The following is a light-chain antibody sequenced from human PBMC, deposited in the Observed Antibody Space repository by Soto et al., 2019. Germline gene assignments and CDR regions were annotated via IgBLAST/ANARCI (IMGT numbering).Light chain of an antibody. Sequence: QSALTQPRSVSGSPGQSVTISCTGTSSDIGAYNFVSWYQQHPGKAPKLMIYDVTARPSGVPDRFSGSKSGTTASLTISGLQPEDEADYYCSSYAGVKGLIFGGGTKLTVL. CDR2: DVT. J-gene: IGLJ2*01. CDR3: SSYAGVKGLI. V-gene: IGLV2-11*01. CDR1: SSDIGAYNF.